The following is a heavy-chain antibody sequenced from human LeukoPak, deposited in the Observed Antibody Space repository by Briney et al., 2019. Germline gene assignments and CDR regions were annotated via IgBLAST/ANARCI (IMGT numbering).Heavy chain of an antibody. CDR2: IIPILGIA. D-gene: IGHD3/OR15-3a*01. J-gene: IGHJ4*02. CDR1: GGTFSSYA. V-gene: IGHV1-69*04. Sequence: ASVKVSCKASGGTFSSYAISWVRQAPGQGLEWMGRIIPILGIANYAQKFQGRVTITADKSTSTAYMELSSLRSEDTAVYYCARVKSYDFWSGYYAPTYYNARYYFDYWGQGTLVTVSS. CDR3: ARVKSYDFWSGYYAPTYYNARYYFDY.